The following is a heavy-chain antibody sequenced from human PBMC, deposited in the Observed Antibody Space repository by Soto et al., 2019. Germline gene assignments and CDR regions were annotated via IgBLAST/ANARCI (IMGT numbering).Heavy chain of an antibody. V-gene: IGHV2-5*02. CDR2: IYWDDDK. D-gene: IGHD6-13*01. CDR3: AHTRFVGTPLDVFDP. J-gene: IGHJ5*02. CDR1: GFSLTTSGMA. Sequence: SGPTLVNPTQTLTLTCTFSGFSLTTSGMAVGWIRQPPGKALEWLALIYWDDDKRYSPSLKSRLTITKDTSKNQVVLTMTNMDPVDTATYYCAHTRFVGTPLDVFDPWGQGTLVTVSS.